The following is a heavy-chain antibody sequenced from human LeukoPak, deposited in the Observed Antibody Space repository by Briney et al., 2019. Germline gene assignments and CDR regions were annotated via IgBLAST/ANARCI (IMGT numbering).Heavy chain of an antibody. CDR2: INSDGSST. CDR1: GFTFSSYW. Sequence: GGSLRLSCAASGFTFSSYWMHWVRPAPGKGLMWVSRINSDGSSTSYADSVKGRFTISRDNAKNTLYLQMNSLRAEDTAVFYCARVGQAGYAGYPLDYRGQGTLVTVSS. D-gene: IGHD5-12*01. V-gene: IGHV3-74*01. CDR3: ARVGQAGYAGYPLDY. J-gene: IGHJ4*02.